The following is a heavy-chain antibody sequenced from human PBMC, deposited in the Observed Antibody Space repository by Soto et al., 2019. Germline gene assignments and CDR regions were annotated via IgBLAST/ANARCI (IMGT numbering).Heavy chain of an antibody. CDR2: IYYTGRT. J-gene: IGHJ4*02. D-gene: IGHD6-19*01. CDR3: ASGGEGSIAVAG. V-gene: IGHV4-39*01. CDR1: GGSISGSNYY. Sequence: SETLSLTCTVSGGSISGSNYYWGWIRQPPGKGLEWIGTIYYTGRTYYKPSLKSRVTISVDTSKNQCSLKLNSVTAADTAVYYCASGGEGSIAVAGWGQGTLVTVSS.